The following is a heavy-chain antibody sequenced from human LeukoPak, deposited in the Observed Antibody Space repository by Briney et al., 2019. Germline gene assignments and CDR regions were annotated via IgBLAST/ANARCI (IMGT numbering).Heavy chain of an antibody. CDR1: GFTFSSYE. V-gene: IGHV3-48*03. Sequence: GGSLRLSCGASGFTFSSYEMIWVRQAPGKGLEWVSYISSSGSTIYYADSVKGRFTISRDSAKKSLYLQMNSLRAEDTAFYYCATIYGNGYYFDYWGQGTLVTVPS. CDR3: ATIYGNGYYFDY. CDR2: ISSSGSTI. J-gene: IGHJ4*02. D-gene: IGHD3-10*01.